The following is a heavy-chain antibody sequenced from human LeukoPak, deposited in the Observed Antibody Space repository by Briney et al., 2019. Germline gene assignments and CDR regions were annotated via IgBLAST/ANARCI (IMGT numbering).Heavy chain of an antibody. CDR3: AGGSGWIHDY. V-gene: IGHV3-48*03. Sequence: PGGSQRLSCAASGFTFSSYEMNWVRQAPGKGLEWVSYISSSGSTIYYADSVKGRFTISRDNAKNSLYLQMNSLRAEDAAVYFCAGGSGWIHDYWGQGTLVTVSS. CDR1: GFTFSSYE. D-gene: IGHD6-19*01. J-gene: IGHJ4*02. CDR2: ISSSGSTI.